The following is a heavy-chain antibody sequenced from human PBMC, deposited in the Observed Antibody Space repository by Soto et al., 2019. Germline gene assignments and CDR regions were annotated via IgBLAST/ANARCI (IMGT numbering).Heavy chain of an antibody. Sequence: EVQLLESGGGLVQPGGSLRLSCAASGFTFSNYAMSWVRQAPGKGLEWVSGISGSGGNTYYADSVKGRFTISRDNSKNRLYLQMNSLGAEDTAVYYCAKEPGADFGDYCDSGGQGTLVTVSS. D-gene: IGHD4-17*01. V-gene: IGHV3-23*01. J-gene: IGHJ4*02. CDR1: GFTFSNYA. CDR2: ISGSGGNT. CDR3: AKEPGADFGDYCDS.